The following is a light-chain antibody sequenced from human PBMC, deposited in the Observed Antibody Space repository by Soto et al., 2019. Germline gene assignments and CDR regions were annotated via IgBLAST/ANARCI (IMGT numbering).Light chain of an antibody. J-gene: IGLJ2*01. CDR2: DNN. V-gene: IGLV1-51*01. CDR1: SSNIGTNY. Sequence: QSALTQPPSVSAAPGQKVTISCSGGSSNIGTNYVSWYQHFPGTAPQLLIYDNNKRPSGIPDRFSGSKSGTSATLGITGLQTGDEADYYCVTWDNSLSAPVVFGGGTKLTVL. CDR3: VTWDNSLSAPVV.